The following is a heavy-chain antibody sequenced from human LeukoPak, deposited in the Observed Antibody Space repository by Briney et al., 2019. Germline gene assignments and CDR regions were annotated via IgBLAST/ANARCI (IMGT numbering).Heavy chain of an antibody. D-gene: IGHD2-2*01. J-gene: IGHJ6*04. V-gene: IGHV1-24*01. CDR1: GYTLTELS. CDR3: APSIVVVPAAKIMYSYGRDV. CDR2: FDPEDGET. Sequence: ASVKVSCKVSGYTLTELSMHWVRQAPGKGLEWMGGFDPEDGETIYAQKFQGRVTMTEDTSTDTAYMELSSLRSEDTAVYYCAPSIVVVPAAKIMYSYGRDVWGKGTTVTVSS.